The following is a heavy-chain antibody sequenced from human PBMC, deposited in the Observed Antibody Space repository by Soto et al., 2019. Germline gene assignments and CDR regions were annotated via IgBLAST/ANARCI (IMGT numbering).Heavy chain of an antibody. CDR3: ATPAGIAARAFND. J-gene: IGHJ4*02. CDR1: GFTFSSYS. D-gene: IGHD6-6*01. Sequence: GGSLRLSCAASGFTFSSYSMSWVRQAPGKGLEWVSAISGSGGSTYYADSVKGRFTISRDNSKNTLYLQMNSLRAGDTAVYYCATPAGIAARAFNDWGQGTLVTVSS. CDR2: ISGSGGST. V-gene: IGHV3-23*01.